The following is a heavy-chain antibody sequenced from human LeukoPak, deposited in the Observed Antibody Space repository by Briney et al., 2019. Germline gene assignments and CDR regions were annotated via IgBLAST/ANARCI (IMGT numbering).Heavy chain of an antibody. V-gene: IGHV1-46*01. CDR1: GYTFTSYY. Sequence: ASVKVSCKASGYTFTSYYMHWVRQAPGQGLEWMGIINPSGGSTSYAQKFQGRVTITRDTSASTAYMELSSLRSEDMAVYYCARADTRVWHAFDIWGQGTMVTVSS. CDR2: INPSGGST. CDR3: ARADTRVWHAFDI. J-gene: IGHJ3*02. D-gene: IGHD6-13*01.